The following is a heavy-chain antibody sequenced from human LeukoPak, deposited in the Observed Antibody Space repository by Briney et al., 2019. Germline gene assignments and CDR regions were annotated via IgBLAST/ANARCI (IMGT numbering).Heavy chain of an antibody. V-gene: IGHV1-46*01. CDR1: GYTFTSYY. J-gene: IGHJ4*02. CDR3: ATDLGYCSGGSCYYFDY. D-gene: IGHD2-15*01. CDR2: INPSGGST. Sequence: GASVKVSCKASGYTFTSYYMHWVRQAPGQGLEWMGIINPSGGSTSYAQKFQGRVTMTRDMSTSTVYMELSRLRSDDTAVYYCATDLGYCSGGSCYYFDYWGQGTLVTVSS.